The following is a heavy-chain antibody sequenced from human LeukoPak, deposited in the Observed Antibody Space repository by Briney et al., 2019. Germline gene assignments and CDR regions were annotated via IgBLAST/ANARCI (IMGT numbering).Heavy chain of an antibody. V-gene: IGHV4-59*08. J-gene: IGHJ3*02. CDR3: ARRRYYDFWSGPYAFDI. D-gene: IGHD3-3*01. CDR2: IDYSGST. CDR1: GGSISTYY. Sequence: SETLSLTCTVSGGSISTYYWTWIRQPPGKGVEYIVYIDYSGSTNYNPSLKSRVTISVDTSKNQFSLKLSSVTAADTAVYYCARRRYYDFWSGPYAFDIWGQGTMVTVSS.